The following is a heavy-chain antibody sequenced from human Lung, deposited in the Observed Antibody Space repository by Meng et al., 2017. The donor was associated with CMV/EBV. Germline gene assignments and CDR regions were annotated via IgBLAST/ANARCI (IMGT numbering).Heavy chain of an antibody. V-gene: IGHV4-31*02. D-gene: IGHD5-24*01. J-gene: IGHJ4*02. CDR3: AREAGRDGYATPKFDY. CDR1: GGLIGSGGYY. CDR2: IYYTGST. Sequence: QGQLLEAGPGLVKPSRTLSRTCPVSGGLIGSGGYYWSWIRQNPGKGLEWIGYIYYTGSTFYNPSLKSRVTISVDTSKNQFSLKLIPATAADTAVYYCAREAGRDGYATPKFDYWGQGTLVTVSS.